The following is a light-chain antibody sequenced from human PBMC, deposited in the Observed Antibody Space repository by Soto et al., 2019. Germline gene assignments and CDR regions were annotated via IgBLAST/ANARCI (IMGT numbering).Light chain of an antibody. CDR3: QQYSNWPPIT. V-gene: IGKV3-15*01. CDR1: QSVSIH. Sequence: EIVMTQSPATLSVSPGERAILSCRASQSVSIHLAWYQQRPGQAPRLLIYDTSPRATGIPARFSGSGSGTGFTLTISSLQSEDFAVYYCQQYSNWPPITFGQGTRLEIK. J-gene: IGKJ5*01. CDR2: DTS.